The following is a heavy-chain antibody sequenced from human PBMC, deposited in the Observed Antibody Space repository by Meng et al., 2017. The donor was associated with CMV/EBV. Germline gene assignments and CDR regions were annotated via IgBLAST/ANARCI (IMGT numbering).Heavy chain of an antibody. CDR1: GVMFSSYG. V-gene: IGHV3-30*02. CDR2: IRHGGNNY. J-gene: IGHJ4*02. Sequence: GGSLRLSCVASGVMFSSYGMHWVRQAPGKGLEWVAFIRHGGNNYYFADSVKGRFTVSRDNSKNVLYLQMNSLRAEDTAVYFCAKGKDMYSSGWFLDSWGQGTLVTVSS. CDR3: AKGKDMYSSGWFLDS. D-gene: IGHD6-19*01.